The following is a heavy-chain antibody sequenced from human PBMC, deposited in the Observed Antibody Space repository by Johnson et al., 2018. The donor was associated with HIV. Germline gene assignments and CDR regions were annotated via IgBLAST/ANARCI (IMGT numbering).Heavy chain of an antibody. V-gene: IGHV3-30*14. CDR3: ARACRDGYTCDAFDI. CDR1: GFTFRTFP. Sequence: VQLVESGGGVVQPGRSLRLSCAASGFTFRTFPMHWVRQAPGKGLEWMAFISYNEDKKYYADSVRGRLKISRDNSKNTLYLQMNSLRAEDTALYYCARACRDGYTCDAFDIWGQGTMVTVSS. CDR2: ISYNEDKK. J-gene: IGHJ3*02. D-gene: IGHD5-24*01.